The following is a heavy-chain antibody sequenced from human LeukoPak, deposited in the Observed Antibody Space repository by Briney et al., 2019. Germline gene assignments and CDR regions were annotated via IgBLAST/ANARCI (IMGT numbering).Heavy chain of an antibody. D-gene: IGHD2-15*01. CDR1: GFTFSNRA. CDR2: ISGSGSST. CDR3: GKGGLPGIAVVIAAPPAN. Sequence: GGSLRLSCAGSGFTFSNRAMSWVRQAPGQGLEWVSAISGSGSSTYYAASVKGRFTISRDNSKNTLYLEMSSLRAEDTAIYYCGKGGLPGIAVVIAAPPANWGQGTLVTVSS. V-gene: IGHV3-23*01. J-gene: IGHJ4*02.